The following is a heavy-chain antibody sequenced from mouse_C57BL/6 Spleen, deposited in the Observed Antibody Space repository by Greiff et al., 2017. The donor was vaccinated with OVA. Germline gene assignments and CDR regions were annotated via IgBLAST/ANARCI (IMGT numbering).Heavy chain of an antibody. CDR2: INPNYGTT. CDR1: GYSFTDYN. CDR3: ARYKVTVVAPYYAMDY. Sequence: EVKLQESGPELVKPGASVKISCKASGYSFTDYNMNWVKQSNGKSLEWIGVINPNYGTTSYNQKFKGKATLTVDQSSSTAYMQLNSLTSEDSAVYYGARYKVTVVAPYYAMDYWGQGTSVTVSS. J-gene: IGHJ4*01. D-gene: IGHD1-1*01. V-gene: IGHV1-39*01.